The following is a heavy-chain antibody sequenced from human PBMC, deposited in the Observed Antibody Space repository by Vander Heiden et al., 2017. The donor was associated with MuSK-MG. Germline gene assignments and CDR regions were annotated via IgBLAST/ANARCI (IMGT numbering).Heavy chain of an antibody. V-gene: IGHV3-11*01. CDR2: MSSSGSTI. Sequence: QVQLVESGGGLVKPGGSPRLSCAASGFTFSDSYMSWIRQAPGKGLEGVSYMSSSGSTIYYADSVKGRFTISRDNAKNSLYLQMNSLRAEDTAVYYCAREKWERLLRNAFDIWGQGTMVTVSS. J-gene: IGHJ3*02. CDR3: AREKWERLLRNAFDI. D-gene: IGHD1-26*01. CDR1: GFTFSDSY.